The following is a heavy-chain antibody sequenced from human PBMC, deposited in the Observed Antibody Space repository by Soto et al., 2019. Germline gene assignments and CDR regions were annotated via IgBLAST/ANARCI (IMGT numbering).Heavy chain of an antibody. CDR1: GYTFTSHG. J-gene: IGHJ4*02. CDR2: ISGYNGNT. CDR3: ARDKVGMATIFDC. V-gene: IGHV1-18*04. Sequence: ASVKVSCKASGYTFTSHGISWLRQAPGQGLEWMGWISGYNGNTKYAQKIQGRVTMTTDTSTSTAYMELRSLRSDATAVYYCARDKVGMATIFDCWRQGTLVTVSS. D-gene: IGHD5-12*01.